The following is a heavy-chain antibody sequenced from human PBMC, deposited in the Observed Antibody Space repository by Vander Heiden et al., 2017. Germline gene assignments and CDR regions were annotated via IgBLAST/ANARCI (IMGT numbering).Heavy chain of an antibody. D-gene: IGHD3-9*01. CDR3: ARGSYYDILTGYYRVEYFQH. CDR2: IIPIFGTA. CDR1: GGTFSSYA. J-gene: IGHJ1*01. V-gene: IGHV1-69*01. Sequence: QVQLVQSGAEVKKPWSSVKVSCKASGGTFSSYAISWVRQAPGQGLEWMGGIIPIFGTANYAQKFQGRVTITADESTSTAYMELSSLRSEDTAVYYCARGSYYDILTGYYRVEYFQHWGQGTLVTVSS.